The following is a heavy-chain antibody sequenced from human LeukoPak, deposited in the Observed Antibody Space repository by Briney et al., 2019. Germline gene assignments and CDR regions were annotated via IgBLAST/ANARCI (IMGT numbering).Heavy chain of an antibody. CDR3: ARSPDYGDYLVY. CDR2: LYASGMT. D-gene: IGHD4-17*01. J-gene: IGHJ4*02. CDR1: GGSVNSDNYY. V-gene: IGHV4-61*02. Sequence: SETLSLTCTVSGGSVNSDNYYWSWIRQPAGKGLEWIERLYASGMTNYNPSLKSRVTISMDTSKNQFSLKLSSVTAADTAVYYCARSPDYGDYLVYWGQGTLVAVSS.